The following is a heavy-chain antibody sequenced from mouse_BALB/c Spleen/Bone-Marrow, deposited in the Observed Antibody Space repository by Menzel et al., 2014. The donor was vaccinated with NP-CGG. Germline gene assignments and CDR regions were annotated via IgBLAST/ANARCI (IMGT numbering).Heavy chain of an antibody. CDR2: IYPGDGDT. CDR3: ASNYYGSSYAMDY. J-gene: IGHJ4*01. D-gene: IGHD1-1*01. V-gene: IGHV1-82*01. CDR1: GYAFSSSW. Sequence: QVQLQQPGPELVKPGASVKISCKASGYAFSSSWMNWVKQRPGQGLEWIGRIYPGDGDTNYNGKFKGKATLTADKSSSTAYMQLSSLTSVDSAVYFGASNYYGSSYAMDYWGQGTSVTVSS.